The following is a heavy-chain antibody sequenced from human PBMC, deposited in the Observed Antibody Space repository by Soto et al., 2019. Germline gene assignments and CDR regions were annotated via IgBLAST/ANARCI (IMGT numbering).Heavy chain of an antibody. J-gene: IGHJ3*02. D-gene: IGHD3-9*01. CDR3: ARVPGGYYDILTGYYNSLANDAFDI. V-gene: IGHV6-1*01. CDR1: GDSVSSNSAA. CDR2: TYYRSKWYN. Sequence: SQTLSLTCVISGDSVSSNSAAWNWIRQSPSRGLEWLGRTYYRSKWYNDYAVSVKSRITINPDTSKNQFSLQLNSVTPEDTAVYYCARVPGGYYDILTGYYNSLANDAFDIWGQGTMVTVSS.